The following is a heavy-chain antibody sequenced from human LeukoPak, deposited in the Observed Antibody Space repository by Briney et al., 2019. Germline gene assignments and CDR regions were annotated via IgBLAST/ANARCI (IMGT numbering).Heavy chain of an antibody. CDR1: GFTFSSYE. Sequence: GGSLRLSCAASGFTFSSYEMNWVRQAPGKGLEWVSYISSSGSTIYYADSAKGRFTISRDNAKNSLYLQMNSLRAEDTAVYYCARGSYYYDSSGYYHYWGQGTLVTVSS. V-gene: IGHV3-48*03. J-gene: IGHJ4*02. D-gene: IGHD3-22*01. CDR3: ARGSYYYDSSGYYHY. CDR2: ISSSGSTI.